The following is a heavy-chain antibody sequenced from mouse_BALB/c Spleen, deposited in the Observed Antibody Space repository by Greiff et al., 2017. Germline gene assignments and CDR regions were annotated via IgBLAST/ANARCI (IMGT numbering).Heavy chain of an antibody. CDR2: ILPGSGST. CDR1: GYTFSSYW. CDR3: ARKWEVRRRGFAY. D-gene: IGHD2-14*01. Sequence: VQLQESGAELMKPGASVKISCKATGYTFSSYWIEWVKQRPGHGLEWIGEILPGSGSTNYNEKFKGKATFTADTSSNTAYMQLSSLTSEDSAVYYCARKWEVRRRGFAYWGQGTLVTVS. V-gene: IGHV1-9*01. J-gene: IGHJ3*01.